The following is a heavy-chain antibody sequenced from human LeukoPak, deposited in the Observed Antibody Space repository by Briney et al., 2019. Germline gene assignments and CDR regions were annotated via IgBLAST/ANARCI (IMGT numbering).Heavy chain of an antibody. CDR2: FYKGGNT. CDR3: ARGDGYNFFDS. CDR1: GFTVSSNY. D-gene: IGHD5-24*01. J-gene: IGHJ4*02. Sequence: GGSLRLSCAASGFTVSSNYMSWVRQAPGKGLEWVSVFYKGGNTYYADSVKGRFTISRDNSKNTVSLQMNSPRVEDTAVYYCARGDGYNFFDSWGQGTLVTVSS. V-gene: IGHV3-53*01.